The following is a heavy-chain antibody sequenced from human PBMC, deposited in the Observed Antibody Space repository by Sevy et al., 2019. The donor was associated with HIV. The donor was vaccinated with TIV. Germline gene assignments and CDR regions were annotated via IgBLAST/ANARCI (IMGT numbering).Heavy chain of an antibody. Sequence: GGSLRLSCAASGFTFSSYAMSWVRQAPGKGLEWVSAISGSGGSTYYADSVKDRFTISRDNSKNTLYLQMNSLRAEDTAVYYCAKVRITDSSARNRYFDYWGQGTLVTVSS. CDR1: GFTFSSYA. J-gene: IGHJ4*02. CDR2: ISGSGGST. CDR3: AKVRITDSSARNRYFDY. D-gene: IGHD3-22*01. V-gene: IGHV3-23*01.